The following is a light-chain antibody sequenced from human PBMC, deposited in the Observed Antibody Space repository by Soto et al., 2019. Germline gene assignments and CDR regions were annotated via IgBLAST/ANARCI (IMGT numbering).Light chain of an antibody. V-gene: IGKV3-20*01. J-gene: IGKJ1*01. Sequence: EIVLTQSPGTLSLSPGERATLSCRASQRVSSSYLAWYQQKPGQAPRLLIYGVSTRAPGIPDRFRGSGSGTDFTLTITRLEPEDVAVYYCHQYGSSPRTFGQGTKVEIK. CDR2: GVS. CDR3: HQYGSSPRT. CDR1: QRVSSSY.